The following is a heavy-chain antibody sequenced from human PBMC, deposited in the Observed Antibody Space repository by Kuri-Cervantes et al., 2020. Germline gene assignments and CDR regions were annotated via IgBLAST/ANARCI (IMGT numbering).Heavy chain of an antibody. V-gene: IGHV3-21*03. CDR2: ISSSSSYI. CDR3: ARDKSRLYDY. J-gene: IGHJ4*02. CDR1: GFIFDAYA. Sequence: GESLKISCAASGFIFDAYAMHWARQVPGKGLEWVSSISSSSSYIYYADSVKGRFNISRDNAKSSLYLQMNSLRAEDTAVYYCARDKSRLYDYWGQGTLVTVSS.